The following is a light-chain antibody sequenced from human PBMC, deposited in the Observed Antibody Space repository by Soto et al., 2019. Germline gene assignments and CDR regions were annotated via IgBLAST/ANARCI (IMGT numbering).Light chain of an antibody. J-gene: IGKJ1*01. CDR3: LQYGCSTQT. Sequence: EILLTQSPATLSLSPGERATLSCRASQSVTSNLGWYPQKPGQAPRLLIYGASSRATGIPERVSCSGARTGFTRSISRLEPVDFKVDYCLQYGCSTQTFGQGTKVDIK. CDR1: QSVTSN. V-gene: IGKV3-20*01. CDR2: GAS.